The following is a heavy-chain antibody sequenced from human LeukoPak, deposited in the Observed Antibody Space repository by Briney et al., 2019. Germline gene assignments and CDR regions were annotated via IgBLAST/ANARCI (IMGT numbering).Heavy chain of an antibody. CDR2: IYTSGST. J-gene: IGHJ4*02. CDR3: ARDSGYSSGWYGY. V-gene: IGHV4-4*07. CDR1: GGSFSGYY. D-gene: IGHD6-19*01. Sequence: IPSETLSLTCAVYGGSFSGYYWSWIRQPAGKGLEWIGRIYTSGSTNYNPSLKSRVTMSVDTSKNQFSLKLSSVTAADTAVYYCARDSGYSSGWYGYWGQGTLVTVSS.